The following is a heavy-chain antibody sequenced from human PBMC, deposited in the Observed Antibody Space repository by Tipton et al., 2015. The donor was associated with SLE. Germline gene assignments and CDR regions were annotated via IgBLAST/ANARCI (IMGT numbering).Heavy chain of an antibody. J-gene: IGHJ4*02. V-gene: IGHV4-59*01. CDR1: NDSISRYY. CDR2: IYYSGST. Sequence: GLVKPSETLSLTCTVSNDSISRYYWSWIRQPPGKGLEWIGFIYYSGSTIYSPSLKSRVTISLDRSKNQFSLKLISVTAADTAVYFCARGGSTSGGLDYWGQGTLVTVSS. D-gene: IGHD2-2*01. CDR3: ARGGSTSGGLDY.